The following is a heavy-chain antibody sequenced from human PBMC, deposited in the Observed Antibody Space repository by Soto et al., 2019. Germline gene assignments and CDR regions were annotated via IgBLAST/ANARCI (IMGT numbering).Heavy chain of an antibody. CDR1: GDSISGGFY. V-gene: IGHV4-38-2*01. Sequence: SETLSLTCAVSGDSISGGFYWTWIRQPPGKGLEWIGSVYQTGSIHYNPSLKSRVTISVDTSTNQFSLKMISVTASDPAVFYCAKIADFDYWGPGTLVTVSS. CDR3: AKIADFDY. J-gene: IGHJ4*02. CDR2: VYQTGSI.